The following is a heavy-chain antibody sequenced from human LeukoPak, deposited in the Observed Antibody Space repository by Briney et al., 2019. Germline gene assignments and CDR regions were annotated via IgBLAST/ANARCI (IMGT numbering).Heavy chain of an antibody. Sequence: SETLSLTCIVSGGSIRRSPYHWGWIRQPPGKGLEWIGSIHYTGTTYYNPSLKSRLTISVDTSKNQFSVQLNSVTAADTAVYYCGRYDISTTQYMGDNWGQGTLVTVSS. CDR3: GRYDISTTQYMGDN. V-gene: IGHV4-39*01. D-gene: IGHD3/OR15-3a*01. J-gene: IGHJ4*02. CDR1: GGSIRRSPYH. CDR2: IHYTGTT.